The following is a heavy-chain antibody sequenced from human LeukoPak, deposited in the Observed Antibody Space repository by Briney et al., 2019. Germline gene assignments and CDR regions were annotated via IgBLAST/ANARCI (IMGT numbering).Heavy chain of an antibody. CDR2: IIPIFGTA. CDR1: GGTFSSYA. J-gene: IGHJ4*02. V-gene: IGHV1-69*05. CDR3: AITLGLPMTTVTRFDY. Sequence: SVKVSCKASGGTFSSYAISWVRQAPGQGLEWMGGIIPIFGTANYAQRIQGRVTITTDESTSTAYMELSSLRSEDTAVYYCAITLGLPMTTVTRFDYWGQGTLVTVSS. D-gene: IGHD4-17*01.